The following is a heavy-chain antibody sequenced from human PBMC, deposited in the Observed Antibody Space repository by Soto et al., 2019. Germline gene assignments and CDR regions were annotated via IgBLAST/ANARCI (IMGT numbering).Heavy chain of an antibody. J-gene: IGHJ4*02. CDR2: FFHGINT. D-gene: IGHD1-1*01. CDR1: GGSISGYY. Sequence: PSETLSLTCTVSGGSISGYYWSWVRQSPGEGPEWIAYFFHGINTNYNPSLKSRVTISVDTSKNQFSLKLASVTAADSAVYYCARGGIGPSSIPGVLDSWGQGTLVTVSS. CDR3: ARGGIGPSSIPGVLDS. V-gene: IGHV4-59*01.